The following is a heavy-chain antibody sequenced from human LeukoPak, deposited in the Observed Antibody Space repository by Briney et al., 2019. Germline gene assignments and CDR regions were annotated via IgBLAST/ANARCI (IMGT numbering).Heavy chain of an antibody. CDR2: ISSSSSYI. Sequence: GGSLRLSCAASVFTFSSYSMNWVRQAPGKGLKWVSSISSSSSYIYYADSVKGRFTISRDNAKNSLYLEMNSLRAEDTAVYYCARDRTSGCSGGSCYNGGFDYWGQGTLVTVSS. J-gene: IGHJ4*02. CDR3: ARDRTSGCSGGSCYNGGFDY. CDR1: VFTFSSYS. V-gene: IGHV3-21*01. D-gene: IGHD2-15*01.